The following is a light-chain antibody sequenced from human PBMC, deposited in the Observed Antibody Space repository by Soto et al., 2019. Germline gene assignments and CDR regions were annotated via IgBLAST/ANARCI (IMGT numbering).Light chain of an antibody. Sequence: ALTKVGSVSGVPGRGVPISCNGTSSDVGAYKYVSWYQHYPGEAPKVMIYDVTQRPSGVPDRFSGTKSGNTASLTISGLQAEDEADYYCCSYAGSYTWVFGSGTKVTVL. CDR3: CSYAGSYTWV. CDR1: SSDVGAYKY. J-gene: IGLJ1*01. V-gene: IGLV2-11*01. CDR2: DVT.